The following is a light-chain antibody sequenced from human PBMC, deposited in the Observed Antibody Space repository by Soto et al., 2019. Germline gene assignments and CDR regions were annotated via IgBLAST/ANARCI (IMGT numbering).Light chain of an antibody. CDR1: SSDIGGYNY. J-gene: IGLJ1*01. CDR2: DVS. Sequence: QSALTQPASVSGCPGQSITISCTGTSSDIGGYNYVSWFQQHPGKAPKLMISDVSNRPSGVSNRFSGSKSGNTASLTISGLQAEDEADYYCSSYTSGSTFYVFGTGTKVTVL. CDR3: SSYTSGSTFYV. V-gene: IGLV2-14*01.